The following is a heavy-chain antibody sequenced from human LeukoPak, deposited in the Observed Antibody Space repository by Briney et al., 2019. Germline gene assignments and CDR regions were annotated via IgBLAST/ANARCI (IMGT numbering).Heavy chain of an antibody. D-gene: IGHD3-22*01. Sequence: SETLSLTCTVSGGSISSYYWSWIRQPPGKGLEWIGYIYYSGSTNYNPSLKSRVTISVDKSKNQFSLKLSSVTAADTAVYYCARDLGYYDSSGTSKDYWGQGTLVTVSS. CDR2: IYYSGST. CDR3: ARDLGYYDSSGTSKDY. J-gene: IGHJ4*02. V-gene: IGHV4-59*12. CDR1: GGSISSYY.